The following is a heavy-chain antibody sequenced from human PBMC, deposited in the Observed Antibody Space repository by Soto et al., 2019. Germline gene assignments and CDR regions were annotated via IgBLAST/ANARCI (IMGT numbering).Heavy chain of an antibody. D-gene: IGHD7-27*01. CDR2: INAGNGNT. CDR1: GYAFTAYP. V-gene: IGHV1-3*01. CDR3: ARDWARAEDV. J-gene: IGHJ6*02. Sequence: ASVKVSCKASGYAFTAYPLHCVLQSPGQGLEWMGWINAGNGNTKYSQKFQGRVTITRDTSASTAYMELSSLTSEDTAVYYCARDWARAEDVWGQGTTVTVSS.